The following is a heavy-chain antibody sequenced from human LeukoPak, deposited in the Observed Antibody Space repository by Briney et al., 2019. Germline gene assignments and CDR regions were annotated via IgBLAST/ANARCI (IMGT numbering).Heavy chain of an antibody. D-gene: IGHD3-3*01. J-gene: IGHJ4*02. CDR3: ARGITIFGVVPNYFDY. V-gene: IGHV3-7*04. Sequence: PGGSLRLSCAASGFTFSSYWMSWVRQAPGKGPEWVANIKQDGSEKYYVDSVKGRFTISRDNAKNSLYLQMNSLRAEDTAVYYCARGITIFGVVPNYFDYWGQGTLVTVSS. CDR1: GFTFSSYW. CDR2: IKQDGSEK.